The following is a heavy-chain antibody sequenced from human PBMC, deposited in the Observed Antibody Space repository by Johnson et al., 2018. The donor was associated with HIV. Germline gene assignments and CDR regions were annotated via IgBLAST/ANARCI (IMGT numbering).Heavy chain of an antibody. V-gene: IGHV3-23*04. J-gene: IGHJ3*02. CDR3: AKDSNRWEQLAYAFDI. D-gene: IGHD6-6*01. Sequence: VQLVESRGVLVQPGGGSLRLSCAPSGFTVSSNEMTWVRQAPGKGLEWVSAISGSGGSTYYADSVKGRFTISRDNSKNTLYLQMNSLRAGDTAVYYCAKDSNRWEQLAYAFDIWGQGTMVTVSS. CDR2: ISGSGGST. CDR1: GFTVSSNE.